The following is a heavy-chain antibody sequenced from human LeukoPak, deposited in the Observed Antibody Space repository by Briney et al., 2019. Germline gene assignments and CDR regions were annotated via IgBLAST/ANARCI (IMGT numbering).Heavy chain of an antibody. J-gene: IGHJ4*02. CDR2: ISWNNGSI. Sequence: PGRSLRLSCAASGFTFDDYAMHWVRQAPGKGLEWVSGISWNNGSIGYADSVKGRFTISRDNAKNSLYLQMNSLRAEDTALYYCAKDKSSSIVGATALDYWGQGTLVTVSS. D-gene: IGHD1-26*01. CDR3: AKDKSSSIVGATALDY. V-gene: IGHV3-9*01. CDR1: GFTFDDYA.